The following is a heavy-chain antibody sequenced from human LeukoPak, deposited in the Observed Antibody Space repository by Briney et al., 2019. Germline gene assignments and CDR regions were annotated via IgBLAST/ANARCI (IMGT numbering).Heavy chain of an antibody. Sequence: GGSLRLSCATSGFTFSTYAMTWVRQAPGKGLEWVSAIDIYATKTNYADSVKGRFTISRDNSKNTLYLQMNSLRGEDTAIYHCARDYKADFWGQGTLVTVSS. V-gene: IGHV3-23*05. CDR3: ARDYKADF. CDR1: GFTFSTYA. CDR2: IDIYATKT. D-gene: IGHD3-10*01. J-gene: IGHJ4*02.